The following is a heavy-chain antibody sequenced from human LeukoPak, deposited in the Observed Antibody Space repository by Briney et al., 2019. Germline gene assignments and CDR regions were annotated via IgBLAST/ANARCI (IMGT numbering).Heavy chain of an antibody. J-gene: IGHJ4*02. CDR2: IYYSGST. Sequence: PSATLSLTCTVSGGSISSYYWSWIRQPPGKGLEWIGYIYYSGSTNYNPALTSRVTISVDTSKTQFSLKLSSVTAADTAVYYCASVRKGYSYGPSDYWGQGTLVTVSS. V-gene: IGHV4-59*01. D-gene: IGHD5-18*01. CDR3: ASVRKGYSYGPSDY. CDR1: GGSISSYY.